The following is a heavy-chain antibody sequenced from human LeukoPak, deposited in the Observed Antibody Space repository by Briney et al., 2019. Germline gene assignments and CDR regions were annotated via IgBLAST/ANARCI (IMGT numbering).Heavy chain of an antibody. Sequence: GGSLRLSCEASGFTFSYYTMNWVRQAPGKGLEWVSSITSSSYIYYADSVKGRFTISRDNAKNSPYLQMNSLRAEDTAVYYCARDLLRYCNDISCYGPSVVWGKGTTVTVSS. D-gene: IGHD2-2*01. CDR1: GFTFSYYT. V-gene: IGHV3-21*01. CDR3: ARDLLRYCNDISCYGPSVV. J-gene: IGHJ6*04. CDR2: ITSSSYI.